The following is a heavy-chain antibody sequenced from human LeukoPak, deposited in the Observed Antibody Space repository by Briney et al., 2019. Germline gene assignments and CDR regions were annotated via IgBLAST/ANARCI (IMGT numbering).Heavy chain of an antibody. CDR2: ISYDGSNK. D-gene: IGHD1-26*01. Sequence: GGSLRLSCAASGFTVSNNYMSWVRQAPGKGLEWVAVISYDGSNKYYADSVKGRFTISRDNSKNPLYLQMNSLRPEDTAVYYCARVGAVLFYYYYMDVWGKGTTVTVPS. CDR1: GFTVSNNY. CDR3: ARVGAVLFYYYYMDV. V-gene: IGHV3-30-3*01. J-gene: IGHJ6*03.